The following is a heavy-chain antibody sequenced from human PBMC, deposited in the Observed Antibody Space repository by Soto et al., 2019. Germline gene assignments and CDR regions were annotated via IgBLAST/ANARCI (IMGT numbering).Heavy chain of an antibody. Sequence: EVQLVESGGGLVQPGRSLRLSCAASGFTFDDYAMHWVRQAPGKGLEWVSGISWNSGSIGYADSVKGRFTISRDNAKNSLYLQMNSLRAEDTALYYCAKDGADCSSTSCYYYYMDVWGKGTTVTVSS. J-gene: IGHJ6*03. CDR3: AKDGADCSSTSCYYYYMDV. CDR1: GFTFDDYA. CDR2: ISWNSGSI. V-gene: IGHV3-9*01. D-gene: IGHD2-2*01.